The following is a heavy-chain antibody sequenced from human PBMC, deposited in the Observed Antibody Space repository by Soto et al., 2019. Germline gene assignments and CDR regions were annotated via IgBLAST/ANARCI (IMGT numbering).Heavy chain of an antibody. D-gene: IGHD5-12*01. CDR2: ISGSGGST. J-gene: IGHJ6*02. CDR3: AKQYSGYDLGGMDV. CDR1: GFTFSSYA. Sequence: PGGSLRLSCAASGFTFSSYAMSWVRQAPGKGLEWVSAISGSGGSTYYADSVKGRFTISRDNSKNTLYLQMNSLRAEDTAVYYCAKQYSGYDLGGMDVWGQGTTVTVSS. V-gene: IGHV3-23*01.